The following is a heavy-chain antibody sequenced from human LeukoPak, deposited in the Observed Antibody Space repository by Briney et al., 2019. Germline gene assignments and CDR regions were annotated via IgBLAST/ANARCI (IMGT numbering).Heavy chain of an antibody. V-gene: IGHV1-24*01. CDR1: GYTLTELS. CDR3: STTSSLAVVAAENAFDI. J-gene: IGHJ3*02. D-gene: IGHD2-15*01. CDR2: FDPEDGET. Sequence: GASVKVSCKVSGYTLTELSMHWVRPAPGKGLEWMGGFDPEDGETIYAQKFQGRVTMTEDTSTDTAYMELGSLRSEDTAVYYCSTTSSLAVVAAENAFDIWGQGTMVTVSS.